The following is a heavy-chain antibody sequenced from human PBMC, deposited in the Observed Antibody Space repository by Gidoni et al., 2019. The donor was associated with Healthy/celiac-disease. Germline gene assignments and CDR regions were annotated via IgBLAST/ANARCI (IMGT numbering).Heavy chain of an antibody. CDR1: GGSFSGYY. J-gene: IGHJ6*03. D-gene: IGHD5-18*01. CDR3: ARAGGYSFAYMDV. Sequence: QVQLQQWGAGLLKPSETLSLTCAVYGGSFSGYYWSWIRQPPGKGLEWIGEINHSGSTNYNPALKSRVTISVDTSKNQFSLKLSSVTAADTAVYYCARAGGYSFAYMDVWGKGTTVTVSS. V-gene: IGHV4-34*01. CDR2: INHSGST.